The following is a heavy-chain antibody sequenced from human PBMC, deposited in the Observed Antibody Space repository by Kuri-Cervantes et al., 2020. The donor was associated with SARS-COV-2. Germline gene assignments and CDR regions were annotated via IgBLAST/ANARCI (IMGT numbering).Heavy chain of an antibody. Sequence: ASVKVSCKASGYTFTGYYMHWVRQAPGQGLEWMGWINPNSGGTNYAQKFQGWVTMTTDTSTSTAYMELRSLRSDDTAVYYCARSLVPSAGSLTGRVDYWGQGTLVTVSS. D-gene: IGHD3-10*01. CDR2: INPNSGGT. CDR1: GYTFTGYY. CDR3: ARSLVPSAGSLTGRVDY. J-gene: IGHJ4*02. V-gene: IGHV1-2*04.